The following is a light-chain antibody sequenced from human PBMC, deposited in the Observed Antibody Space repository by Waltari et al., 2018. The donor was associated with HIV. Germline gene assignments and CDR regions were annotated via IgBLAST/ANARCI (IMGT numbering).Light chain of an antibody. CDR2: KSF. Sequence: QSALTQPASVSGSPGQSITISCPGTNSDVGAYAFVSWYQQHPGKAPKLLIYKSFHRASGISDRFSASRSGNTASLTISGLQPEDEADYYCCAYASTNSPYYIFGGGTTVT. J-gene: IGLJ1*01. V-gene: IGLV2-14*01. CDR1: NSDVGAYAF. CDR3: CAYASTNSPYYI.